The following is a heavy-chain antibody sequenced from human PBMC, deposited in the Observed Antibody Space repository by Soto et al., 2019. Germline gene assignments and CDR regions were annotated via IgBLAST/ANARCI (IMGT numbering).Heavy chain of an antibody. Sequence: PSETLSLTCSVSGGSMNNYYWSWIRQPPGKGLEYMGYIYYSGSTNYNSSLKSRVTISLDTSKNQFSLRLSSLTAADTAVYFCETLRIPLWPRFESWGQGSLVT. D-gene: IGHD5-18*01. CDR2: IYYSGST. V-gene: IGHV4-59*01. J-gene: IGHJ4*02. CDR3: ETLRIPLWPRFES. CDR1: GGSMNNYY.